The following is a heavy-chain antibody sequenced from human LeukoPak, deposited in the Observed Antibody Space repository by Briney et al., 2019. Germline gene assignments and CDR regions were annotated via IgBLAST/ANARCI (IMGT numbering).Heavy chain of an antibody. D-gene: IGHD6-25*01. CDR1: GGSISSYY. CDR3: ARDCGDYFDY. J-gene: IGHJ4*02. Sequence: SQTLSLTCTVSGGSISSYYWSWIRQPPGKGLEWIGYIYYSGSTNYNPSLKSRVTISVDTSKNQFSLKLSSVTAADTAVYYCARDCGDYFDYWGQETLVTVSS. V-gene: IGHV4-59*01. CDR2: IYYSGST.